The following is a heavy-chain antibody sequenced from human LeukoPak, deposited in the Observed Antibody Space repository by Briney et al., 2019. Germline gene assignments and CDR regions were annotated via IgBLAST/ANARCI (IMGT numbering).Heavy chain of an antibody. D-gene: IGHD6-19*01. V-gene: IGHV3-30*18. J-gene: IGHJ3*02. CDR1: GFTFSSYG. Sequence: GGSLRLSCAASGFTFSSYGMHWVRQAPGKGLEWVAVISYDGSNKYYAGSVKGRFTISRDNSKNTLYLQMNSLRAEDTTVYYCAKVSGWQSYAFDIWGQGTMVTVSS. CDR3: AKVSGWQSYAFDI. CDR2: ISYDGSNK.